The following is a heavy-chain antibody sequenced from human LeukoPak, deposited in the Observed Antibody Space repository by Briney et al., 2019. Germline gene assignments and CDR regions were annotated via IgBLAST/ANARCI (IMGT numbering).Heavy chain of an antibody. D-gene: IGHD3-22*01. J-gene: IGHJ3*02. V-gene: IGHV3-53*01. Sequence: GGSLRLSCAASGFMFSDYWMTWVRQAPGKGLEWVSLIYSDGRTYYADSVKGRCTISRDNSKNTLYLQMNSLRVEDTAVYYCARGLFLSGYLDAFDIWGQGTVVTVSS. CDR2: IYSDGRT. CDR1: GFMFSDYW. CDR3: ARGLFLSGYLDAFDI.